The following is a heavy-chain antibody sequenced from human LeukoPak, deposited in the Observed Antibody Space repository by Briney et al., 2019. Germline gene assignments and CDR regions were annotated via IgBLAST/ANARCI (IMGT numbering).Heavy chain of an antibody. CDR3: VRAVTYFYGSVTYDWFDP. V-gene: IGHV3-74*01. J-gene: IGHJ5*02. Sequence: PGGSLRLSCAASGFTDSSNYMSWVRQAPGKGLEWVSRIKSDGSTIYADSVKGRFTISRDNAKNTVYLQMNSLRAEDTAIYYCVRAVTYFYGSVTYDWFDPWGQGTLVTVSS. CDR2: IKSDGST. CDR1: GFTDSSNY. D-gene: IGHD3-10*01.